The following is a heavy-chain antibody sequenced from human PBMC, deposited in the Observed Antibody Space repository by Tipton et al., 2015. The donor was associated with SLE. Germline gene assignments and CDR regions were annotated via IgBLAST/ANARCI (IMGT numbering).Heavy chain of an antibody. Sequence: LRLSCAVYGGSFSGYYWSWIRQPPGRGLEWIGEINHSGSTNYNPSLKSRVTISVDTSKNQFSLKLSSVTAADTAVYYCARGGGIVVVVAAKGNYYYGMDVWGQGP. CDR3: ARGGGIVVVVAAKGNYYYGMDV. V-gene: IGHV4-34*01. D-gene: IGHD2-15*01. J-gene: IGHJ6*02. CDR1: GGSFSGYY. CDR2: INHSGST.